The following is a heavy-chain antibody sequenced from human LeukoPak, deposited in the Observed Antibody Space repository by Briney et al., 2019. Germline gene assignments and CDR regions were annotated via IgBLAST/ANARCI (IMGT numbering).Heavy chain of an antibody. V-gene: IGHV3-21*01. CDR1: GFIFSSYS. D-gene: IGHD2-2*01. CDR3: ARGYCSSSSCYDVDY. J-gene: IGHJ4*02. Sequence: GGSLRLSCAASGFIFSSYSMNWVRQAPGKGLEWVSSISSGSSYKYYADSVKGRFTISRDNAKNSLYLQMNSLRAEDTAVYYCARGYCSSSSCYDVDYWGQGTLVTVSS. CDR2: ISSGSSYK.